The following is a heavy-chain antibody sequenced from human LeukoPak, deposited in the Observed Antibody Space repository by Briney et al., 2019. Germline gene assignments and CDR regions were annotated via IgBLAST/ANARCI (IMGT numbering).Heavy chain of an antibody. J-gene: IGHJ4*02. CDR2: SSSSGSTI. CDR3: AREHCSSTNCSYFDY. V-gene: IGHV3-48*03. D-gene: IGHD2-2*01. CDR1: GFTFSSYE. Sequence: GGALRLSCAASGFTFSSYEMNWVRQAPGKGREWVSYSSSSGSTIYYADSVKGRFTISRDNAKNSLYLQTNSLRAEDTAVYYCAREHCSSTNCSYFDYWGQGTLVTVSS.